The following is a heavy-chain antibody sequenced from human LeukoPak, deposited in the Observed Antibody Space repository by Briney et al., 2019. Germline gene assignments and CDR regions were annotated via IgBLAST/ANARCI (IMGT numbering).Heavy chain of an antibody. J-gene: IGHJ3*02. V-gene: IGHV3-7*01. CDR3: AGGAGWTSDI. CDR2: IKQDGSEK. Sequence: GGSLRLSCAASGFTFSRYWMNWVRQAPGKGLEWLANIKQDGSEKYYVDSVKGRFTISRDNAQNLVYLQLNSQRADDTAVYYCAGGAGWTSDIWGQGTLVIVSS. CDR1: GFTFSRYW. D-gene: IGHD6-19*01.